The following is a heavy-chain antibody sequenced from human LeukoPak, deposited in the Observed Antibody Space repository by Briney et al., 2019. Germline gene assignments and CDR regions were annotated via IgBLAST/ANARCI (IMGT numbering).Heavy chain of an antibody. CDR3: ARAGSQVGASYYYYYMDV. Sequence: PGGSLRLSCADSGFIFSNYGMHWVRQAPGKGLEWVAFISNDGSNKYYADSVKGRFTISRDNAKTSLFLQMNSLRAEDTAVYYCARAGSQVGASYYYYYMDVWGKGTTVTISS. CDR2: ISNDGSNK. V-gene: IGHV3-30*03. CDR1: GFIFSNYG. J-gene: IGHJ6*03. D-gene: IGHD1-26*01.